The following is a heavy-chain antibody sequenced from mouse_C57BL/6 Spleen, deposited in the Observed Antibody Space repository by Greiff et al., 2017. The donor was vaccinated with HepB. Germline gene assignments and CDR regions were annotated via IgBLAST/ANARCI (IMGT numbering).Heavy chain of an antibody. J-gene: IGHJ3*01. V-gene: IGHV1-55*01. D-gene: IGHD2-4*01. Sequence: QVQLQQSGAELVKPGASVKMSCKASGYTFTSYWITWVKQRPGQGLEWIGDIYPGSGSTNYNEKFKSKATLTVDTSSSTAYMQLSSLTSEDSAVYYCARRDYDPSWFAYWGQGTLVTVSA. CDR3: ARRDYDPSWFAY. CDR2: IYPGSGST. CDR1: GYTFTSYW.